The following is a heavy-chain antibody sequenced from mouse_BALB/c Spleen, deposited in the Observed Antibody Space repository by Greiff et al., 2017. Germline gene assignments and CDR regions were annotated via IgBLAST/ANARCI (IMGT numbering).Heavy chain of an antibody. CDR1: GYSITSDYA. Sequence: ESGPGLVKPSQSLSLTCTVTGYSITSDYAWNWIRQFPGNKLEWMGYISYSGSTSYNPSLKSRISITRDTSKNQFFLQLNSVTTEDTATYYCARGRSYYYAMDYWGQGTSVTVSS. CDR3: ARGRSYYYAMDY. CDR2: ISYSGST. V-gene: IGHV3-2*02. J-gene: IGHJ4*01.